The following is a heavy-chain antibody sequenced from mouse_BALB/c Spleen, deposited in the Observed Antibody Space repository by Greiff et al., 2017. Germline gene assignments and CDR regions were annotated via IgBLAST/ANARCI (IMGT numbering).Heavy chain of an antibody. Sequence: EVQLVESGGGLVKPGGSLKLSCAASGFTFSDYYMYWVRQTPEKRLEWVATISDGGSYTYYPDSVKGRFTISRDNAKNNLYLQMSSLKSEDTAMYYCAREENYGEGFAYWGQGTLVTVSA. CDR2: ISDGGSYT. CDR3: AREENYGEGFAY. CDR1: GFTFSDYY. J-gene: IGHJ3*01. D-gene: IGHD1-2*01. V-gene: IGHV5-4*02.